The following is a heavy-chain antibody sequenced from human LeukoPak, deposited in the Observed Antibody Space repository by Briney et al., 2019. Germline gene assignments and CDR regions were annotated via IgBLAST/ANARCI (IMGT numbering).Heavy chain of an antibody. D-gene: IGHD3-22*01. Sequence: PSETLSLTCTVSGGPISSYYWSWIRQPPGKGLEWIGYIYYSGSTNYNPSLKSRVTISVDTSKNQFSLKLSSVTAADTAVYYCARYLVYDSSGYYHNSFDYWGQGTLVTVSS. V-gene: IGHV4-59*08. CDR3: ARYLVYDSSGYYHNSFDY. CDR2: IYYSGST. J-gene: IGHJ4*02. CDR1: GGPISSYY.